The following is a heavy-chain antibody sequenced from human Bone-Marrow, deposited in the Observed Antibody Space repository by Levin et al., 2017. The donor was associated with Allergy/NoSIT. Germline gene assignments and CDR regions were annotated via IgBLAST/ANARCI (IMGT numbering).Heavy chain of an antibody. CDR1: GLTFSSSG. CDR2: ISYDGNDD. V-gene: IGHV3-30*03. CDR3: ARGERWKPFDY. Sequence: RAGGSLRLSCAASGLTFSSSGMHWVRQAPGKGLVWLAFISYDGNDDHYADSVKGRLSVSRDNSKNILHLQLNSLRLEDTAVYYCARGERWKPFDYWGQGTLVTVST. J-gene: IGHJ4*02. D-gene: IGHD4-23*01.